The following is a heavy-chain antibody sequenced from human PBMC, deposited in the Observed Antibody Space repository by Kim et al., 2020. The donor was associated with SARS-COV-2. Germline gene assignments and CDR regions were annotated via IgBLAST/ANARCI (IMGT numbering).Heavy chain of an antibody. J-gene: IGHJ2*01. Sequence: SETLSLTCSVQGGSFSRYYWSWIRQPPGKGLEWIGEINLSGTTNYSPSLQSRVTISADTSKKQFSLRLTSVTVADTALYFCAREGPTLTSPAFFDLWGQGTLVTVSS. V-gene: IGHV4-34*01. CDR1: GGSFSRYY. D-gene: IGHD4-4*01. CDR2: INLSGTT. CDR3: AREGPTLTSPAFFDL.